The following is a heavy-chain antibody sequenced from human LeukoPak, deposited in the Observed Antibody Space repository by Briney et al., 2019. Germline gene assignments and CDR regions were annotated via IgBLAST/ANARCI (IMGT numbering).Heavy chain of an antibody. Sequence: PSETLSLTCAVYGGSFSGYYWSWIRQPPGKGLEWIGEINHSGSTNYNPSLKSRVTISVDTSKNQFSLKLSSVTAADTAVYYCERGDIVVVPAAMGDAFDIWGQGTMVTVSS. CDR1: GGSFSGYY. CDR2: INHSGST. D-gene: IGHD2-2*01. V-gene: IGHV4-34*01. CDR3: ERGDIVVVPAAMGDAFDI. J-gene: IGHJ3*02.